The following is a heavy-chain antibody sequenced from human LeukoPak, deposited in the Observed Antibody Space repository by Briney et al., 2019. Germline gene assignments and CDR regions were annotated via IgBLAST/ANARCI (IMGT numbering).Heavy chain of an antibody. CDR3: SGRYGPGPV. V-gene: IGHV1-2*02. D-gene: IGHD3-10*01. CDR1: GYTFAAHH. Sequence: ASVNVSCKASGYTFAAHHTHWVRQAPGQGLEWMGWILPDGRDTKYSQKFQDRMTLTTDTSTNTAYMELNRLIPDDTAVYYCSGRYGPGPVWGQGTLISASP. CDR2: ILPDGRDT. J-gene: IGHJ4*02.